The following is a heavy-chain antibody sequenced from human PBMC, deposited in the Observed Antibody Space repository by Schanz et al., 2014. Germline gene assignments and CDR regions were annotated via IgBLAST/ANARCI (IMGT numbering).Heavy chain of an antibody. D-gene: IGHD2-21*02. CDR3: ARPSDSSWYMDV. J-gene: IGHJ6*03. CDR2: INTADTT. Sequence: DVQLAESGGGLVQPGGSLRLSCAASGFTLSSYALSWVRQSPGKGLEWVSAINTADTTYYADSVKGRFTVSRDNSKNTVYLQMNSLRAEDTAVYYCARPSDSSWYMDVWGKGTTVTVSS. CDR1: GFTLSSYA. V-gene: IGHV3-23*04.